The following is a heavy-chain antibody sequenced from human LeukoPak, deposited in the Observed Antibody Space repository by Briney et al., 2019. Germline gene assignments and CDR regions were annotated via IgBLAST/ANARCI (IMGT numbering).Heavy chain of an antibody. CDR2: INPNSGGT. V-gene: IGHV1-2*02. Sequence: ASVKVSCKSSGYTFTRYYMHWVRQAPGQGLEWMGWINPNSGGTNYAQKFQGRVTMTRDTSISTAYMELSRLRSDDTAVYYCARPVRYGSGSYYYGMDVWGQGTTVTVSS. D-gene: IGHD3-10*01. J-gene: IGHJ6*02. CDR3: ARPVRYGSGSYYYGMDV. CDR1: GYTFTRYY.